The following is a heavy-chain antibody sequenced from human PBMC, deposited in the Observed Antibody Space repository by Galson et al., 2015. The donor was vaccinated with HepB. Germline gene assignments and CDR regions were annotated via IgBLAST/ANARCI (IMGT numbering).Heavy chain of an antibody. CDR2: ISSSGAIV. CDR1: GFTFSDYY. V-gene: IGHV3-11*01. CDR3: ARDPDGIPPDSRDDP. D-gene: IGHD4-11*01. J-gene: IGHJ5*02. Sequence: SLRLSCAASGFTFSDYYMSWIRQAPGKGLEWVSYISSSGAIVYYADPVKGRFTISRDNAKNSLYLQMNSLRAEDTAVYYCARDPDGIPPDSRDDPWGQGTLVTVSS.